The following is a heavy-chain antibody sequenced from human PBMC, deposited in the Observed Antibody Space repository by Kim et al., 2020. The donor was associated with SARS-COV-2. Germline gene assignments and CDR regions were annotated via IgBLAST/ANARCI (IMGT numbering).Heavy chain of an antibody. Sequence: SETLSLTCTVSGGSISSSSYYWGWIRQPPGKGLEWIGSIYYSGSTYYNPSLKSRVTISVDTSKNQFSLKLSSVTAADTAVYYCARHSRPAWTHPDGMDVWGQGTTVTVSS. J-gene: IGHJ6*02. D-gene: IGHD2-15*01. CDR2: IYYSGST. V-gene: IGHV4-39*01. CDR1: GGSISSSSYY. CDR3: ARHSRPAWTHPDGMDV.